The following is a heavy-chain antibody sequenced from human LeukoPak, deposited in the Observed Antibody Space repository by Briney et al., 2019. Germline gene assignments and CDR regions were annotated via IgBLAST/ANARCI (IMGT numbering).Heavy chain of an antibody. CDR1: GFTFSSYA. J-gene: IGHJ4*02. D-gene: IGHD3-16*02. CDR2: ISGSGGST. V-gene: IGHV3-23*01. CDR3: AKADTFGGVIVLYYFDY. Sequence: GGSLRLSCAASGFTFSSYAMSWVRQAPGKGLEWVSAISGSGGSTYYADSVKGRFTIPRDNSKNTLYLQMNSLRAEDTAVYYCAKADTFGGVIVLYYFDYWGQGTLVTVSS.